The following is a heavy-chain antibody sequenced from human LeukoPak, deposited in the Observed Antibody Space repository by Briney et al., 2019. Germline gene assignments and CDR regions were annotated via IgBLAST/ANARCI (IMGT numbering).Heavy chain of an antibody. J-gene: IGHJ4*02. Sequence: SETLSLTCTVSGGSISSYYWSWIRQPPGKGLEWIGYIYYSGSTNYNPSLKSRVTISVDTSKNQFSLKLSSVTAADTAVYYCARSDYSNSYFDYWGQGTPVTVSS. CDR1: GGSISSYY. V-gene: IGHV4-59*01. CDR3: ARSDYSNSYFDY. CDR2: IYYSGST. D-gene: IGHD4-11*01.